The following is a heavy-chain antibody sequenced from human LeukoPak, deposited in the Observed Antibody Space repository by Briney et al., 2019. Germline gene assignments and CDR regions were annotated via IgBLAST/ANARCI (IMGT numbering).Heavy chain of an antibody. CDR3: ARDHYHKIHSVMVTAPDY. Sequence: ASVKVSCKASGYTFIKYDTHWVRQAPGQGLEWMGWISAYNGNTNYAQKLQGRVTMTTDTSTSTAYMELRSLRSDDTAVYYCARDHYHKIHSVMVTAPDYWGQGTLVIVSS. D-gene: IGHD2-21*02. CDR2: ISAYNGNT. CDR1: GYTFIKYD. V-gene: IGHV1-18*01. J-gene: IGHJ4*02.